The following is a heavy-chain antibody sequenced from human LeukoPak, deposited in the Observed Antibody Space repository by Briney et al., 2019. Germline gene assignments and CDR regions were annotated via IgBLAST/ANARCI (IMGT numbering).Heavy chain of an antibody. Sequence: PGGSLRLSCAASGFTFSSYAMSWVRQAPGKGLEWVSGITGSGHTTYYADSVKGRFTISRGNSKNTLYVQMNSLRAEDTAVYYCAKAIRNLGWYFDLWGRGTLVTVSS. J-gene: IGHJ2*01. CDR3: AKAIRNLGWYFDL. V-gene: IGHV3-23*01. CDR1: GFTFSSYA. D-gene: IGHD3-3*01. CDR2: ITGSGHTT.